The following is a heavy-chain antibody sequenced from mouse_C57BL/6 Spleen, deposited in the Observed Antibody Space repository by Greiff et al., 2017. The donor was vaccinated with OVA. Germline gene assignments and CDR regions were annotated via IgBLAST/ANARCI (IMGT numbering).Heavy chain of an antibody. D-gene: IGHD1-1*01. CDR3: ARKGYYYGSSPYWYFDV. Sequence: EVKLMESGGGLVQPGESLKLSCESNEYEFPSHDMSWVRKTPEKRLELVAAINSDGGSTYYPDTMERRFIISRDNTKKTLYLQMSSLRSEDTALYYCARKGYYYGSSPYWYFDVWGTGTTVTVSS. CDR1: EYEFPSHD. CDR2: INSDGGST. V-gene: IGHV5-2*01. J-gene: IGHJ1*03.